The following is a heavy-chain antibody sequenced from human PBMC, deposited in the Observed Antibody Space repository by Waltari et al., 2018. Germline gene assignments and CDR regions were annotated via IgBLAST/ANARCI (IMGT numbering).Heavy chain of an antibody. Sequence: EVQLVESGGGLVQPGGSLRLSCAASGFTFSSYWMSWVRQAPGKGLEWVANIKQDGSEKYYVDSVKGRFTISRDNAKNSLYLQMNSLRAEDTAVYYCARDQGYNDYGDYGAFDIWGQGTMVTVSS. D-gene: IGHD4-17*01. CDR1: GFTFSSYW. V-gene: IGHV3-7*01. CDR3: ARDQGYNDYGDYGAFDI. CDR2: IKQDGSEK. J-gene: IGHJ3*02.